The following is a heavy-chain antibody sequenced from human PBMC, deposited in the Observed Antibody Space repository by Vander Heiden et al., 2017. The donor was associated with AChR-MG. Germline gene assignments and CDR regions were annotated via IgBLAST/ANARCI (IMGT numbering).Heavy chain of an antibody. CDR3: AKALPSFVAQFNYYYYGMDV. V-gene: IGHV3-30*02. CDR1: GFTFSSYG. Sequence: QVQLVESGGGVVQPGGSLRLSCAASGFTFSSYGMHWGRQAPGKGLEWVAFIRYDGSNKYYADSVKGRFTISRDNSKNTLYLQMNSLRAEDTAVYYCAKALPSFVAQFNYYYYGMDVWGQGTTVTVSS. CDR2: IRYDGSNK. D-gene: IGHD2-21*01. J-gene: IGHJ6*02.